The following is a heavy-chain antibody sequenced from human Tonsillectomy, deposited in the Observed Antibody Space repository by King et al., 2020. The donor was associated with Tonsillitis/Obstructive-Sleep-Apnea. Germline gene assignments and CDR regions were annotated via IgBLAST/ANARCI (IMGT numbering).Heavy chain of an antibody. V-gene: IGHV4-59*01. CDR3: AREDFGVVLGGMDV. J-gene: IGHJ6*02. Sequence: QLQESGPGLVKPSETLSLTCTVSGGSISSYYWSWIRQPPGKGLEWIGYIYYSGSTKYNPSLKSRVTISVDTSKNQFSLKLSSVTAADTAVYYCAREDFGVVLGGMDVWGQGTTVTVS. CDR1: GGSISSYY. CDR2: IYYSGST. D-gene: IGHD3-3*01.